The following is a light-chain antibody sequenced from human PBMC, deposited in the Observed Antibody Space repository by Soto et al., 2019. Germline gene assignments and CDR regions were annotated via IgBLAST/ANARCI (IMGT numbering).Light chain of an antibody. CDR1: SSDIGGYKH. Sequence: QSVLTQPASVSGSPGQSITISCTGTSSDIGGYKHVSWYQQHPGKVPKLMIYDVSNRPSGVSNRFSGSKSGNTASLTISGLQAEDDADYYCSSYTSSSTIFVFGTGTKVTVL. CDR2: DVS. CDR3: SSYTSSSTIFV. J-gene: IGLJ1*01. V-gene: IGLV2-14*01.